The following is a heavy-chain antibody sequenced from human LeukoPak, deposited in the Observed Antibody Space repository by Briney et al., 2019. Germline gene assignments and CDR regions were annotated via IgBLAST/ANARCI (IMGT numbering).Heavy chain of an antibody. CDR3: ARGWLEQLFDS. V-gene: IGHV4-61*05. J-gene: IGHJ4*02. D-gene: IGHD5-24*01. CDR1: GGSISSSSYY. Sequence: PSETLSLTCTVSGGSISSSSYYWGWIRQPPGKGLEWIGYIYWSGRTHYNPSLKSRVTISVDTSKNEFSLNLNSVTAADTAVYYCARGWLEQLFDSWGQGTLVTVSS. CDR2: IYWSGRT.